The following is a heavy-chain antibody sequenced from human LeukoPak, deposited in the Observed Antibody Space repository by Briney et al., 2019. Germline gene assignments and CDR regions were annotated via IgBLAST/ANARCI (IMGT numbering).Heavy chain of an antibody. D-gene: IGHD1-1*01. CDR1: GFTFSTYA. CDR2: ISFDGVNT. Sequence: PGGSLRLSCAASGFTFSTYAIHWVRQAPGKGLEWVAVISFDGVNTFYADSVKGRSTISRDNAKNSLYLQMNSLRAEDTAVYYCARVPRSNWNEYWGQGTLVTVSS. CDR3: ARVPRSNWNEY. V-gene: IGHV3-30*04. J-gene: IGHJ4*02.